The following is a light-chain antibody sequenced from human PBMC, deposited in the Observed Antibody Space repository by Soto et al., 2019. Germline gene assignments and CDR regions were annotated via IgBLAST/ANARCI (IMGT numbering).Light chain of an antibody. CDR3: LQYGSSPT. Sequence: EIVLTQSPGTLSLSPEERATLSCRSSQSVSSSYLAWYQHKPGQAPRLLIYDVSSRATGIPDRFSGSGSGTDFTLTISRLEPEDFAVYYCLQYGSSPTFGQGTKVEIK. CDR2: DVS. CDR1: QSVSSSY. V-gene: IGKV3-20*01. J-gene: IGKJ1*01.